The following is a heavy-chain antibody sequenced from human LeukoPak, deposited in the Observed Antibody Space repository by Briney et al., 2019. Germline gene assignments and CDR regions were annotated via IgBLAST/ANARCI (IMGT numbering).Heavy chain of an antibody. V-gene: IGHV3-21*04. CDR3: AKRADGCSGVSCYYYYMDV. CDR1: GFTFSSYS. J-gene: IGHJ6*03. Sequence: GGSLRLSCAASGFTFSSYSMNWLRHAPGKGLEWVSSISSSSSYIYYADSVKGRFTISRDNAKNTVYLQMNSLRVEDTAIYYCAKRADGCSGVSCYYYYMDVWGKGTTVTVSS. CDR2: ISSSSSYI. D-gene: IGHD2-15*01.